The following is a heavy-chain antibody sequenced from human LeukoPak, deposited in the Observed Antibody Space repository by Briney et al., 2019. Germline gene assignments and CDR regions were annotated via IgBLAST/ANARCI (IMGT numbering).Heavy chain of an antibody. V-gene: IGHV3-23*01. CDR3: AKAGWLVRNYMDV. CDR2: FRGDGGST. D-gene: IGHD6-19*01. Sequence: PGGSLRLSCAVSGFSSYTFGMSWVRQAPGKGLEWISSFRGDGGSTYYAETVRGRFTISRDKSKNTLYLQMNSLRAEDSAVYYCAKAGWLVRNYMDVWGKGTTVTVSS. J-gene: IGHJ6*03. CDR1: GFSSYTFG.